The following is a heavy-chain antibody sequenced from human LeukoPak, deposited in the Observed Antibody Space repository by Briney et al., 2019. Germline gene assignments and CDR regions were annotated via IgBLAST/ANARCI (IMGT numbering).Heavy chain of an antibody. CDR2: ISAYNGVT. CDR3: ARDQLRYYGSGSYYSDMDV. D-gene: IGHD3-10*01. V-gene: IGHV1-18*04. Sequence: GASVKVSCKASGYTFTGYYMHWVRQAPGQGLEWIGWISAYNGVTNYAQKFQGRVTMTTDTSTTTGYMELRSLRSDDTAVYYCARDQLRYYGSGSYYSDMDVWGQGTTVTVSS. CDR1: GYTFTGYY. J-gene: IGHJ6*02.